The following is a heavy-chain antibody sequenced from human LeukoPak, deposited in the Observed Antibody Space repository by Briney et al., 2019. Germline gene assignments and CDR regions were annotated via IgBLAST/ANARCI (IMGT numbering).Heavy chain of an antibody. CDR3: AREYCSSTSCYPFDY. CDR2: INHSGST. V-gene: IGHV4-34*01. Sequence: SETLSLTCAVNGGSFSGYSWSWIRQPPGKGLEWIGEINHSGSTKYNPSLKSRVTISVDTSKKQLSLELSSVTAADTAVYYCAREYCSSTSCYPFDYWGQGTLVTVSS. J-gene: IGHJ4*02. CDR1: GGSFSGYS. D-gene: IGHD2-2*01.